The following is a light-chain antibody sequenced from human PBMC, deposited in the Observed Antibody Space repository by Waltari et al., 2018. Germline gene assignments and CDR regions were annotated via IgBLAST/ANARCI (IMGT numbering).Light chain of an antibody. CDR1: QDISNF. V-gene: IGKV1-33*01. J-gene: IGKJ2*01. CDR2: EDS. Sequence: DIQMTKSPSSLSASVGDRVTITCQASQDISNFLNWYQQKPGKDPKFLIFEDSRLPAEVPSRFNASRSWTHVTFTINSLQPEDIGTYFCQQSASVPNTFGQATKLEIK. CDR3: QQSASVPNT.